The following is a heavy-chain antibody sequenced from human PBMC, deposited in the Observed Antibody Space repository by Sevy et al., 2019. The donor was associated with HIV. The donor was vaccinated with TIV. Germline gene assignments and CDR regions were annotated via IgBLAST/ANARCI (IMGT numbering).Heavy chain of an antibody. CDR1: GFTFSSYG. Sequence: GGTLRLSCAASGFTFSSYGMHWVRQAPGKGLEWVAVIWYDGSNKYYAASGKGRFTISRDNSKNTLYLQMNSLRAEDTAVYYCAREEIAAAGTSTGYYDYMDVWGKGTTVTVSS. D-gene: IGHD6-13*01. J-gene: IGHJ6*03. CDR2: IWYDGSNK. CDR3: AREEIAAAGTSTGYYDYMDV. V-gene: IGHV3-33*01.